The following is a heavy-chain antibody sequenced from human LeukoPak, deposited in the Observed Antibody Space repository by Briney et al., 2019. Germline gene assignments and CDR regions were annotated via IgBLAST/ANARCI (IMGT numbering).Heavy chain of an antibody. Sequence: GGSLRLSCAASAFTFSSYAMHWVRQAPGKGLEWVALIAYDGSNKYYADSVKGRFTISRDNAKNSLYLQMNSLRAEDTAVYYCARGGDSSGYPYYFDYWGQGTLVTVSS. J-gene: IGHJ4*02. V-gene: IGHV3-30*04. CDR3: ARGGDSSGYPYYFDY. D-gene: IGHD3-22*01. CDR1: AFTFSSYA. CDR2: IAYDGSNK.